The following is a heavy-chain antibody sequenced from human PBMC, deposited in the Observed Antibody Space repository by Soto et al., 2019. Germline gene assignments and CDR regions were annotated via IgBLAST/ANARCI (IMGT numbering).Heavy chain of an antibody. Sequence: QVQLVQSGAEVKKPGASVKVSCKASGYTFTSYGISWVRQAPGQGLEWMGWISAYNGNTNYAQKLQGRVTMTTDTSTSTAYMELRSLRSDDTAVYYCARAIYLLYSGYDFASLSFDYWGQGTLVTVSS. CDR3: ARAIYLLYSGYDFASLSFDY. CDR2: ISAYNGNT. D-gene: IGHD5-12*01. J-gene: IGHJ4*02. CDR1: GYTFTSYG. V-gene: IGHV1-18*01.